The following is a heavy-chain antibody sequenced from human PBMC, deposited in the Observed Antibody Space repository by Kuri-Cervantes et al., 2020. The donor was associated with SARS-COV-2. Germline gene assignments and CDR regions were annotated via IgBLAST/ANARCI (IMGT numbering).Heavy chain of an antibody. CDR2: INHSGST. D-gene: IGHD3-22*01. J-gene: IGHJ4*02. V-gene: IGHV4-34*01. CDR1: GGSLSYYY. Sequence: SETLSLTCEVYGGSLSYYYWSWVRQPPGKGLEWIGEINHSGSTNYNPSLKSRVTISVDTSKNQFSLKLSSVTAADTAVYYCARAQWSSGYSNIDYWGQGTLVTVSS. CDR3: ARAQWSSGYSNIDY.